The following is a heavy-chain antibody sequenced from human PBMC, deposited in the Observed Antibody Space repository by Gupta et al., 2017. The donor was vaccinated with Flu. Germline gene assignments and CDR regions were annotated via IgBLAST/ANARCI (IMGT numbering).Heavy chain of an antibody. CDR2: IKSKAGGEKT. CDR1: GFTFSIAW. V-gene: IGHV3-15*01. D-gene: IGHD1-26*01. J-gene: IGHJ4*02. CDR3: TTDEGGTRY. Sequence: EVQLVESGEGLVKPGGSLRLSCAASGFTFSIAWMNWVRQAPGKGREWVGRIKSKAGGEKTDYAAPVKGRFSISRDDSKNQLYLQMNSLKSEDTAVYYCTTDEGGTRYWGQGTLVTVSS.